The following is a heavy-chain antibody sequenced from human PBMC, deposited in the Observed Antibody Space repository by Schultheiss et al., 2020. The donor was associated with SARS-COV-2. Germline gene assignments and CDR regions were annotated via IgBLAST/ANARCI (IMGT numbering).Heavy chain of an antibody. J-gene: IGHJ6*02. D-gene: IGHD6-6*01. CDR1: GGSVSSGSYY. Sequence: SETLSLTCTVSGGSVSSGSYYWGWIRQPPGKGLEWIGYIYYSGSTNYNPSLKSRVTISVDTSKNQFSLKLSSVTAADTAVYYCARDGIAARLYYYGMDVWGQGTTVTVSS. CDR3: ARDGIAARLYYYGMDV. CDR2: IYYSGST. V-gene: IGHV4-61*01.